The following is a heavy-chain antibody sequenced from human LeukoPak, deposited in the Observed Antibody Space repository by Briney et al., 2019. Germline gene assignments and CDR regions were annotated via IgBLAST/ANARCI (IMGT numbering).Heavy chain of an antibody. CDR2: IRYDGSNK. Sequence: GGSLRLSCAASGFTFSSYGMHWVRRAPGKGLEWVAFIRYDGSNKYYADSVKGRFTISRDNSKNTLYLQMNSLRAEDTAVYYCAKYRYSYDSSGYLFFDYWGQGTLVTVSS. V-gene: IGHV3-30*02. D-gene: IGHD3-22*01. CDR3: AKYRYSYDSSGYLFFDY. J-gene: IGHJ4*02. CDR1: GFTFSSYG.